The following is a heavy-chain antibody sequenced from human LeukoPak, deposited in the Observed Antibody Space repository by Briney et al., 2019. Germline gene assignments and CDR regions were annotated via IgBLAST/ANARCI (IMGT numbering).Heavy chain of an antibody. Sequence: GGSLRLSCAASGFTFRRYAMSWVRQAPGKGLEWVAGISGTGGGTYYADSVKGRFTFSRDNSKNTLYLQMNSLRAEDTAVYYCAKDLYGDYTVDYWGQGTLVTASS. D-gene: IGHD4-17*01. V-gene: IGHV3-23*01. CDR3: AKDLYGDYTVDY. CDR1: GFTFRRYA. J-gene: IGHJ4*02. CDR2: ISGTGGGT.